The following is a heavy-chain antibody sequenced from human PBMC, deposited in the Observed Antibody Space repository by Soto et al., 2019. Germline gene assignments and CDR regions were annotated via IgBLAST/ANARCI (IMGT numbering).Heavy chain of an antibody. D-gene: IGHD3-9*01. CDR1: GFTFSNAW. J-gene: IGHJ5*02. Sequence: GGSLRLSCAASGFTFSNAWMSWVRQAPGKGLEWVGRIKSKTDGGTTDYAAPVKGRFTISRDDSKNTLYLQMNSLKTEDTAVYYCTVPILTGYGNGWFDPWCQGTLVTVSS. CDR2: IKSKTDGGTT. V-gene: IGHV3-15*01. CDR3: TVPILTGYGNGWFDP.